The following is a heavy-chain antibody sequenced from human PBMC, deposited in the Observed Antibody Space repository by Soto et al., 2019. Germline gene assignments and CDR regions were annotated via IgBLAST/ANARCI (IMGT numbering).Heavy chain of an antibody. Sequence: ASAKVSFKASGFTFTSSAMQWVRQARGQRLEGIGWIVVGSGNTNYAQKFQERVTITRDMSTSTAYMELSSLRSEDTAVYYCAADSDRLVVPADMGYYYYDMDVWGKGTTVTVSS. CDR1: GFTFTSSA. J-gene: IGHJ6*03. CDR3: AADSDRLVVPADMGYYYYDMDV. CDR2: IVVGSGNT. D-gene: IGHD2-2*01. V-gene: IGHV1-58*02.